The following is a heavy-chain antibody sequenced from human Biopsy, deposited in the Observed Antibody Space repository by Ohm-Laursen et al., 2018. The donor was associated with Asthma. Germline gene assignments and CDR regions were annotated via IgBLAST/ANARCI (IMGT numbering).Heavy chain of an antibody. Sequence: SLRLSCAAFGFTFGDYWMFWVRQAPGKGLEWVSVIYSGGTSHTADSVRGRFTISRDYSKNTLYLQMHSLRAEDTAVYYCARGDSSNWSHYYFDYWGQGTLVTVSS. D-gene: IGHD3-22*01. CDR1: GFTFGDYW. V-gene: IGHV3-53*01. J-gene: IGHJ4*02. CDR2: IYSGGTS. CDR3: ARGDSSNWSHYYFDY.